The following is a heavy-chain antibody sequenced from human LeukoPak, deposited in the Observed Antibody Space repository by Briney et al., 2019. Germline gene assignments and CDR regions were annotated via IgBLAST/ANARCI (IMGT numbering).Heavy chain of an antibody. V-gene: IGHV3-21*01. Sequence: GGSLRLSCAASGFTFSSYSMNWVRQAPGKGLEWVSSISSSSSYIYYADSVKGRFTISRDNAKNSLYLQMNSLRAEDTAVYYCARENSGVDDAFDIWGQGTMVTVSS. CDR1: GFTFSSYS. CDR2: ISSSSSYI. CDR3: ARENSGVDDAFDI. D-gene: IGHD3-10*01. J-gene: IGHJ3*02.